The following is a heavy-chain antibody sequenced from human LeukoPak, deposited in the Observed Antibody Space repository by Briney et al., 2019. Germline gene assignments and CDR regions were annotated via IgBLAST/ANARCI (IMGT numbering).Heavy chain of an antibody. CDR1: GYTFTGYY. J-gene: IGHJ4*02. D-gene: IGHD6-13*01. CDR2: INPSSGGT. V-gene: IGHV1-2*02. Sequence: ASVKASCKASGYTFTGYYIHWVRQAPGQGLEWMGWINPSSGGTEFEQKFQGRVTMTGDTSISTAYMELSRLRSDDTAVYYCARDRGSSWYVDYWGQGTLVTVSS. CDR3: ARDRGSSWYVDY.